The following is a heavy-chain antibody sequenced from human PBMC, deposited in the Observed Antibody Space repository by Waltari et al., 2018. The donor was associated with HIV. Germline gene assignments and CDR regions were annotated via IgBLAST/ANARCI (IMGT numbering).Heavy chain of an antibody. CDR2: IHYNGRG. Sequence: QVQLQESGPGLVQTLETLSLTCAVSGSSITSGYYWAWIRQSPGKGLEWIGTIHYNGRGDYNPRVGGRVLVSVDTSKNQFSLKMRYVTAADTAIYYCARDWGVTTGPFDFWGQGTQVTVSS. J-gene: IGHJ4*02. CDR3: ARDWGVTTGPFDF. V-gene: IGHV4-38-2*02. CDR1: GSSITSGYY. D-gene: IGHD4-4*01.